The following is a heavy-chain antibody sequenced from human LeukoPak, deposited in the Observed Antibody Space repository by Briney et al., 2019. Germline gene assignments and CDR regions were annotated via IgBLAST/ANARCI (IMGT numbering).Heavy chain of an antibody. CDR1: GFTFNTYA. D-gene: IGHD6-6*01. Sequence: GGSLRLSCAASGFTFNTYAMSWVRQAPWERLQWVSGISDSGGNTYYAGSVRGRFTISRDNSKNTLYLQMNSLRAEDTAVYYCARHRSSWLIDYWGQGTLVTVSS. CDR2: ISDSGGNT. CDR3: ARHRSSWLIDY. V-gene: IGHV3-23*01. J-gene: IGHJ4*02.